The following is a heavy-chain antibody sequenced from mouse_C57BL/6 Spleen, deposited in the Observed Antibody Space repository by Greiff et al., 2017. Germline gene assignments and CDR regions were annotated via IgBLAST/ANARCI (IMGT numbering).Heavy chain of an antibody. CDR2: ISSGGSYT. V-gene: IGHV5-6*01. D-gene: IGHD1-1*01. CDR3: ASSITTVITTADYFEH. CDR1: GFTFTSYG. J-gene: IGHJ2*01. Sequence: EVQLLESGGDLVKPGGSLILSCAASGFTFTSYGMSWVRQTPVQRLEWVATISSGGSYTYYPDSVKGRFTISRDNANHTPYLQMRGLKSEDTAMYYGASSITTVITTADYFEHRGQGTT.